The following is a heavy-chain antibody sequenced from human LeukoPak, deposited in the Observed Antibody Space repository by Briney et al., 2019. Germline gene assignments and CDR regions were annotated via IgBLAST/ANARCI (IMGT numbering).Heavy chain of an antibody. D-gene: IGHD6-19*01. CDR1: GISSTNSW. CDR2: IYLGDSET. J-gene: IGHJ4*02. V-gene: IGHV5-51*01. CDR3: ARHPSYTSGWPLDY. Sequence: GESLKISCKGSGISSTNSWIGWVRQMPGKGLDWMGIIYLGDSETRYSPSFRGQVTISADKSINTAYLQWSSLKASDTAMCYCARHPSYTSGWPLDYWGQGTLVIVSS.